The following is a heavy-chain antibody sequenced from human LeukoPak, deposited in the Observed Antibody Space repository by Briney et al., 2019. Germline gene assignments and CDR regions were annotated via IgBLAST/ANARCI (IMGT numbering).Heavy chain of an antibody. CDR1: GYTFTGYY. J-gene: IGHJ5*02. V-gene: IGHV1-2*02. CDR3: ARELKWSTYYYGSGSYGNWFDP. D-gene: IGHD3-10*01. Sequence: GASVKVSCKASGYTFTGYYMHWVRQAPGQGLEWMGWINPNSGGTNYAQKFQGRVTMTRDTSISTAYMELSRLRSDDTAVYYCARELKWSTYYYGSGSYGNWFDPWGQGTLVTVSS. CDR2: INPNSGGT.